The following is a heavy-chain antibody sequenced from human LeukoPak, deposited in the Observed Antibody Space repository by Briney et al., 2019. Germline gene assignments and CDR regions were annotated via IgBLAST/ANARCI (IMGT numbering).Heavy chain of an antibody. CDR1: GFTFTSYA. CDR3: ANDNDWYCVSHFDH. Sequence: GGSLRLSCAASGFTFTSYAMSWVRQAPGKALEWVSAISGSGGSTYYADSVKGRFTISRDNFRNTLYLQINSLRAEDTAVYYCANDNDWYCVSHFDHWGQGTLVTVSS. D-gene: IGHD3-9*01. CDR2: ISGSGGST. J-gene: IGHJ4*02. V-gene: IGHV3-23*01.